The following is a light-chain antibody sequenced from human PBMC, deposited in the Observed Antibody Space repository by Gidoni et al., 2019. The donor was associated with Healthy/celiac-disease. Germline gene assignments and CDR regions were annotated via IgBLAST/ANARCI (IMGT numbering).Light chain of an antibody. Sequence: SSELTQDPAVSVALGQTVRITCQGDSLRSYYASGYQQKPGQAPVLVIYGKNNRPSGIPDRFHGYSSGKKASLASNGAQAEDEADYLCNSRDSSGKHVVFGGGTKLTVL. V-gene: IGLV3-19*01. J-gene: IGLJ2*01. CDR1: SLRSYY. CDR3: NSRDSSGKHVV. CDR2: GKN.